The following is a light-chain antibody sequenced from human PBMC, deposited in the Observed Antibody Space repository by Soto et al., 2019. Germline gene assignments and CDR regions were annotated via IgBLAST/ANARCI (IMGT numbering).Light chain of an antibody. CDR1: QSVRSN. J-gene: IGKJ4*01. Sequence: ETLMTQSPATLSVSPGGRATLSCRASQSVRSNLAWYQQKPGQAPRLLIYGASTRATGIPARFSGSGSGTEFTLTISSLQSEDFAVYYCQQYNNWPPLTFGGGTKVDIK. V-gene: IGKV3-15*01. CDR2: GAS. CDR3: QQYNNWPPLT.